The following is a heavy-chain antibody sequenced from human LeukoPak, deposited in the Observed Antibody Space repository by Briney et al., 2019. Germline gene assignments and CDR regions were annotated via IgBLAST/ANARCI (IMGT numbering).Heavy chain of an antibody. J-gene: IGHJ3*02. D-gene: IGHD1-1*01. Sequence: WDTLSLCCTVSGGSISSYYWSWLRQPPGKGLEWIGYIYTSGRTSYNPSLKSRVTISVDTSKTQFSLKLSSVTAADTPVYYCARGIPLQGYAFDIWGQGTMVTVSS. CDR3: ARGIPLQGYAFDI. V-gene: IGHV4-4*09. CDR1: GGSISSYY. CDR2: IYTSGRT.